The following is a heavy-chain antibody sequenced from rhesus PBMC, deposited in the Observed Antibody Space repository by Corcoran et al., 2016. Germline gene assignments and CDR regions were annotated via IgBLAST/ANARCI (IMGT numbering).Heavy chain of an antibody. V-gene: IGHV4-127*01. Sequence: QVQLQESGPGLVKPSETLSLTCAVAGYSISSGYGWSRSRSPPGKGLEWSGYIGGSSGSTNYNPSLKSRVTISKDTSKNQFSLKLSSVTAADTAVYYCARGEVGGSFDVWGAGVLVTVSS. D-gene: IGHD5-42*01. CDR1: GYSISSGYG. J-gene: IGHJ5-1*01. CDR2: IGGSSGST. CDR3: ARGEVGGSFDV.